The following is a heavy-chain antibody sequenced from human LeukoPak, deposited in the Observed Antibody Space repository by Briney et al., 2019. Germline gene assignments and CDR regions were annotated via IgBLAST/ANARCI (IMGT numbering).Heavy chain of an antibody. Sequence: GSLRLSCAASGFTFSSYAMSWIRQAPGEGLEWVSALSGSGGTTYYADSVKGRFTISRDNSKNTLYLQMNSLRAEDTAVYYCAKGGVVVVVPAAKGGFDYWGQGTLVTVSS. CDR3: AKGGVVVVVPAAKGGFDY. V-gene: IGHV3-23*01. D-gene: IGHD2-2*01. CDR1: GFTFSSYA. CDR2: LSGSGGTT. J-gene: IGHJ4*02.